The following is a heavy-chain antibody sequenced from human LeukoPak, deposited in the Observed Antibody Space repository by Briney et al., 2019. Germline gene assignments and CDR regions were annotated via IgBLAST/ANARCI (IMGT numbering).Heavy chain of an antibody. CDR3: AKDEAPLRYFDWYIDY. Sequence: GGSLRLSCAASGFTFSSYGMHWVRQAPGKGLEWVAVVSYDGSNKYYADSVKGRFTISRDNSKNTLYLQMNSLRAEDTAVYYCAKDEAPLRYFDWYIDYWGQGTLVTVSS. V-gene: IGHV3-30*18. CDR1: GFTFSSYG. CDR2: VSYDGSNK. D-gene: IGHD3-9*01. J-gene: IGHJ4*02.